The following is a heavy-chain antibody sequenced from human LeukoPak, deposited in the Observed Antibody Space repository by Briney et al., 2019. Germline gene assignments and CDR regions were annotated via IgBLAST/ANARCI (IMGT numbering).Heavy chain of an antibody. J-gene: IGHJ4*02. V-gene: IGHV1-69*13. Sequence: SVKVSCKASGYTFTSYGISWVRQAPGQGLEWMGGIIPIFGTANYAQKFQGRVTTTADESTSTAYMELSSLRSEDTAVYYCASLGGATGGDYWGQGTLVTVSS. CDR1: GYTFTSYG. D-gene: IGHD2-8*02. CDR3: ASLGGATGGDY. CDR2: IIPIFGTA.